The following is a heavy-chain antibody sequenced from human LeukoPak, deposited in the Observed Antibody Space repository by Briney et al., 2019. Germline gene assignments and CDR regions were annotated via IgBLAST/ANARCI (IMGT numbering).Heavy chain of an antibody. J-gene: IGHJ4*02. V-gene: IGHV3-30*02. CDR3: ARDPGGVVPAAMVDY. D-gene: IGHD2-2*01. CDR1: GFTFSSYG. Sequence: GGSLRLSCAASGFTFSSYGMHWVRQAPGKGLEWVAFIRYDGSNKYYADSVKGRFTISRDNSKNTLYLQMNSLRAEDTAVYYCARDPGGVVPAAMVDYWGQGTLVTVSS. CDR2: IRYDGSNK.